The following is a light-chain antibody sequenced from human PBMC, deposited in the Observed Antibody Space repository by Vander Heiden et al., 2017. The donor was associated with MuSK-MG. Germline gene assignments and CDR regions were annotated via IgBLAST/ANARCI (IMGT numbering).Light chain of an antibody. CDR1: QSVTTS. V-gene: IGKV3-11*01. J-gene: IGKJ3*01. CDR2: NAS. Sequence: EIVLTQSPATLSVSPGEGATLSCRASQSVTTSLAWYRQKPGQAPRLLIYNASTRATGIAARFRGTGSGTDFTLTITRLESEDSAVYYCQQRSNWPRTFGPGTKVEIK. CDR3: QQRSNWPRT.